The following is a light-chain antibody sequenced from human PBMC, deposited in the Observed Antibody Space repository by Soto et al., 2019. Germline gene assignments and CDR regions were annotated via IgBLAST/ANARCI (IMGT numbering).Light chain of an antibody. CDR1: QNIDGL. CDR3: QQYKDNSF. Sequence: DIQMTQSPSTLSAYVGDRVTITCRASQNIDGLLAWYQQNPGKAPKLLIYDASSLETGVSSRFSGSGSGAEFTLTISSLQPDDFATYACQQYKDNSFFGQGTKLEIK. V-gene: IGKV1-5*01. J-gene: IGKJ2*01. CDR2: DAS.